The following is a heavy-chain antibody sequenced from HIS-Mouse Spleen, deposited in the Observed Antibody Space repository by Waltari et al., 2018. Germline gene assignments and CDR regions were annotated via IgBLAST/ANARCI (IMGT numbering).Heavy chain of an antibody. J-gene: IGHJ2*01. CDR3: AREIPYSSSWYDWYFDL. Sequence: QLQLQESGPGLVKPSETLSLTCTVSGGSISSSSYYWGWIRQPPGKGLEWIGSIYYSGSTYYNPALRRGVTRSVGTSKNQFSLKLSSVTAADTAVYYCAREIPYSSSWYDWYFDLWGRGTLVTVSS. V-gene: IGHV4-39*07. CDR1: GGSISSSSYY. CDR2: IYYSGST. D-gene: IGHD6-13*01.